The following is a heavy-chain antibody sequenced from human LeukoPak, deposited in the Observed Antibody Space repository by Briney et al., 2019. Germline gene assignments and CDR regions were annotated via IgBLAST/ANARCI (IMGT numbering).Heavy chain of an antibody. V-gene: IGHV3-21*01. CDR3: ARGGIAGRAVYYYYMDV. J-gene: IGHJ6*03. D-gene: IGHD6-6*01. Sequence: PGGSLRLSCAASGFTFRSYTIHWVRQAPGKGLEWDSSISAVGTYIYYADSVEGRFTISRDNVEKSAYLELSGLTGQDTAIYYCARGGIAGRAVYYYYMDVWGKGTTVTVSS. CDR1: GFTFRSYT. CDR2: ISAVGTYI.